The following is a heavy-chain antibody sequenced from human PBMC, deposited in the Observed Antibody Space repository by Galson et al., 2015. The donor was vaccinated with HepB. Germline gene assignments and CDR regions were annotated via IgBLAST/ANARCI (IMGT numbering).Heavy chain of an antibody. CDR2: ISSSRSYT. V-gene: IGHV3-11*06. CDR3: AREGVLWFGELLGAFDI. J-gene: IGHJ3*02. CDR1: GFTFSDYP. D-gene: IGHD3-10*01. Sequence: SLRLSCAVSGFTFSDYPMSWLRQAPGKGLEWVSYISSSRSYTIYADSVEGRFTISRDNAKNSLYLQMNSLRAEDTAVYYCAREGVLWFGELLGAFDIWGQGTMVTVSS.